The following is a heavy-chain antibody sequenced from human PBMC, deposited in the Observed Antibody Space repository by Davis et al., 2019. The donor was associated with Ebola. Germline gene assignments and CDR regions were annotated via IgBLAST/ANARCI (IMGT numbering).Heavy chain of an antibody. J-gene: IGHJ5*02. CDR1: GGSFSGYY. CDR2: INHSGST. Sequence: SETLSLTCTVSGGSFSGYYWSWIRQPPGKGLEWIGEINHSGSTNYNPSLKSRVTISVDTSKNQFSLKLSSVTAADTTVYYCARGRLDYYDSSSYPRQYNWFDPWGQGTLVTVSS. CDR3: ARGRLDYYDSSSYPRQYNWFDP. V-gene: IGHV4-34*01. D-gene: IGHD3-22*01.